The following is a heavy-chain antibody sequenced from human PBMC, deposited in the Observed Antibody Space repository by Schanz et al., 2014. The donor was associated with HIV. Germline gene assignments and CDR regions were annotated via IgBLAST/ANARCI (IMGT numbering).Heavy chain of an antibody. D-gene: IGHD2-21*01. CDR3: AKFFRWNRPYSYY. V-gene: IGHV3-23*04. CDR2: IGSGGGRR. J-gene: IGHJ4*02. Sequence: EVQLVESGGRLVRPGESLRLSCVTSAFTLSGYSMNWVRQAPGKGLEWVSLIGSGGGRRYYADSVKGRFTISRDNSKNTVYLQMTGLRAEDTAVYYCAKFFRWNRPYSYYWGQGTMVTVSS. CDR1: AFTLSGYS.